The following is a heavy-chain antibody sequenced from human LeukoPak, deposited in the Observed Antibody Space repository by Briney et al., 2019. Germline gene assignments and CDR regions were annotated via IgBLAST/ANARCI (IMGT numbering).Heavy chain of an antibody. CDR1: GYTFTGYY. D-gene: IGHD1-14*01. CDR3: ARGEATRSLTRAPCSFDI. CDR2: INPNSGGT. Sequence: GASVRVSCKASGYTFTGYYMHWVRQAPGQGLEWMGWINPNSGGTNYAQKFQGRVTMTRDTSISTAYMELSRLRSDDTAVYYCARGEATRSLTRAPCSFDIWGQGTMVT. V-gene: IGHV1-2*02. J-gene: IGHJ3*02.